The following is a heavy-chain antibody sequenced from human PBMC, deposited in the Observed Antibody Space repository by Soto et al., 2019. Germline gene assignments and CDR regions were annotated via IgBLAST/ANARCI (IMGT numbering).Heavy chain of an antibody. Sequence: ASVKVSCKASGYTFTSYAMHWVRQAPGQRLEWMGWINAGNGNTKYSQKFQGRVTITRDTSASTAYMELNNLRAEDTALYYCAKGKAAALYVSWFDPWGQGTLVTVSS. D-gene: IGHD6-13*01. CDR3: AKGKAAALYVSWFDP. J-gene: IGHJ5*02. CDR2: INAGNGNT. V-gene: IGHV1-3*01. CDR1: GYTFTSYA.